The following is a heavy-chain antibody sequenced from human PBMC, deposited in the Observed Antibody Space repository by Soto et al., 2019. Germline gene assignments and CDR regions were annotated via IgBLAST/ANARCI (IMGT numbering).Heavy chain of an antibody. CDR1: GFTLSAHT. D-gene: IGHD2-2*01. CDR2: ISSDSRYI. J-gene: IGHJ6*02. V-gene: IGHV3-21*01. CDR3: ARGHCSRTSCYQGGYYYSTMDV. Sequence: PGGSLRLSCAASGFTLSAHTMNWVRQAPGKGLEWVSSISSDSRYIYYADSVKGRFTISRDNARNSLDLQMNNLRAEDTAVYHCARGHCSRTSCYQGGYYYSTMDVWGQGTTVTVSS.